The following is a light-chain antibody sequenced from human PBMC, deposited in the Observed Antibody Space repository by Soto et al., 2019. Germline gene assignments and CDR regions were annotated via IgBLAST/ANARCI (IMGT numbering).Light chain of an antibody. Sequence: DIQMTQSPSSLSASVGDRVTITCRASQSISTYLNWYQQKPGKAPKLLIYAASSLQSGVPSRFSGSGSGTDFTLTISSLQPEDFATYYCQQSYYTPDPCTFGQGTKVEIK. V-gene: IGKV1-39*01. CDR2: AAS. CDR3: QQSYYTPDPCT. CDR1: QSISTY. J-gene: IGKJ1*01.